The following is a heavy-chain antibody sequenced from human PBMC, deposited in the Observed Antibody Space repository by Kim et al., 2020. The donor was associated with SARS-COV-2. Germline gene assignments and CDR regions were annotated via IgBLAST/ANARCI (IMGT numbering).Heavy chain of an antibody. CDR1: GFTLSNYW. CDR3: AGDLFGEFDY. D-gene: IGHD3-16*01. CDR2: INEDGTTI. V-gene: IGHV3-74*01. J-gene: IGHJ4*02. Sequence: GGSLRLSCAASGFTLSNYWIHWVRLVPGKGPVWVSRINEDGTTINYAESERGRFTISRDIAKNTAYQQKNSLRVEDTAVYHSAGDLFGEFDYWGQGTLVT.